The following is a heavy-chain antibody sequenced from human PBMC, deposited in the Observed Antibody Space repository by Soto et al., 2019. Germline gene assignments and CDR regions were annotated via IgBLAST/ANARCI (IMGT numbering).Heavy chain of an antibody. Sequence: GGSLRLSCVASGFTFSSYIMNWVRRAPGEGLEWVASISSSSSYVYYADSVKGRFTVSRDNAKNSLFLQMISLRAEDTAVYYCTRGPRSTSTGTGAFWGQGTLVTVSS. CDR3: TRGPRSTSTGTGAF. V-gene: IGHV3-21*01. CDR2: ISSSSSYV. D-gene: IGHD1-1*01. J-gene: IGHJ4*02. CDR1: GFTFSSYI.